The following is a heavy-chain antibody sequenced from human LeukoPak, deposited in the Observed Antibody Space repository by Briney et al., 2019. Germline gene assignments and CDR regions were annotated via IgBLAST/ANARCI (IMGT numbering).Heavy chain of an antibody. J-gene: IGHJ4*02. CDR2: IYYSGST. D-gene: IGHD3-22*01. V-gene: IGHV4-59*01. CDR1: GGSISSYY. Sequence: SETLSLACTVSGGSISSYYWSWIRQPPGKGLEWIGYIYYSGSTNYNPSLKSRVTISVDTSKNQFSLKLSSVTAADTAVYYCARGVRSGHSSGCHHQYYFDYWGQGTLVTVSS. CDR3: ARGVRSGHSSGCHHQYYFDY.